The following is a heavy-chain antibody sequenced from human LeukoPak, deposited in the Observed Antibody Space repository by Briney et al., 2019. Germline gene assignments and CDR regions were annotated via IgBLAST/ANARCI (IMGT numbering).Heavy chain of an antibody. CDR3: ARVRRVGATPFDY. V-gene: IGHV4-39*07. J-gene: IGHJ4*02. CDR2: ISNSGST. Sequence: PSETLSLTCTVSGGSISSSSHYWGWIRQPPGKGLEWIGSISNSGSTYYNPSLKSRVTISLDTSKNQFSLKLSSVTAADTAVYYCARVRRVGATPFDYWGQGTLVTVSS. CDR1: GGSISSSSHY. D-gene: IGHD1-26*01.